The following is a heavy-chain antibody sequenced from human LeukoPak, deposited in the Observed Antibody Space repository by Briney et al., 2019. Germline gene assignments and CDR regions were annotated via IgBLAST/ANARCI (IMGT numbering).Heavy chain of an antibody. V-gene: IGHV3-23*01. D-gene: IGHD3-22*01. Sequence: GGSLRLSCAASGFTFSSYAMSWVRQAPGKGLEWVAGISGSGGGTNYADSVKGRFTISRDNSKNTLFLQMSRLRAEDTAVYFCAKRGVVIRVIPLGFHKEAYYFDSWGQGALVTVSS. J-gene: IGHJ4*02. CDR3: AKRGVVIRVIPLGFHKEAYYFDS. CDR2: ISGSGGGT. CDR1: GFTFSSYA.